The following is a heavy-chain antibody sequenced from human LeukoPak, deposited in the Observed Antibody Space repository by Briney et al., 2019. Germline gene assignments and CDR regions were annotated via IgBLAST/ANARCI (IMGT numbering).Heavy chain of an antibody. CDR3: ARGGAVAGRFDP. J-gene: IGHJ5*02. V-gene: IGHV3-7*01. CDR2: MKEDGSDI. Sequence: GGSLRLSCAASGFTFYDYTMSWVRQAPGKGLEGVAKMKEDGSDIHYVDSVRGRFSISRDNAKDSLYLQMNSLRVDDTAVYYCARGGAVAGRFDPWGQGTQVTVSS. D-gene: IGHD6-19*01. CDR1: GFTFYDYT.